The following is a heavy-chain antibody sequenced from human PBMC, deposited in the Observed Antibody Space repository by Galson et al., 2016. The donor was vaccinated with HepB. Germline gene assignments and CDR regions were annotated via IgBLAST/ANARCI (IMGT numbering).Heavy chain of an antibody. Sequence: SVKVSCKASGYSFTNFYMHWVRQAPGQGLEWMGKINPSDGSRRYAQKFQGRVTMTRDTSTRTVYMEMSGLMSEDTAVYYCAKDYRTISRRSNRIEPWGQGTLVTVSS. CDR1: GYSFTNFY. CDR3: AKDYRTISRRSNRIEP. D-gene: IGHD3-3*01. J-gene: IGHJ5*02. CDR2: INPSDGSR. V-gene: IGHV1-46*01.